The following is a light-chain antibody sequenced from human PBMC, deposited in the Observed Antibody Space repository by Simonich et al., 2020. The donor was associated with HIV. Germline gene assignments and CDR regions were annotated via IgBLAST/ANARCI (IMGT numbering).Light chain of an antibody. CDR3: QQYYSTPPT. CDR2: WAS. Sequence: DIVMTQSPDSLAVSLGERATINCKSSRTILYSSNNKNYLAWYQQKPGPPPKLLIYWASTRESGVPDRFSASGSGTDFTLTISSLQAEDVAVYSCQQYYSTPPTFGQGTKVEIK. V-gene: IGKV4-1*01. J-gene: IGKJ1*01. CDR1: RTILYSSNNKNY.